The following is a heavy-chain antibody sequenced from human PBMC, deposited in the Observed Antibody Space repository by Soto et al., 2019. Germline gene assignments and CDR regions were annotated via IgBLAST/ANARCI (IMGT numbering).Heavy chain of an antibody. J-gene: IGHJ4*02. V-gene: IGHV3-53*01. CDR2: IYAGTIT. CDR3: ARIPYDNSGTIFDS. CDR1: GITVSSYY. D-gene: IGHD3-22*01. Sequence: EVQLVESGGGLIQPGGSLRLSCAVSGITVSSYYMSWVRQAAGKGLEWVSVIYAGTITYYADSVKGRFTIYRDNSKNTLNLEMNSLRVEDTAVYYCARIPYDNSGTIFDSWGQGTLVTVSS.